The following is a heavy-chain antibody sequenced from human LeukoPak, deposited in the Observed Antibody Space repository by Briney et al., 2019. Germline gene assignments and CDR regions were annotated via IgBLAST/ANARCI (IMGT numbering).Heavy chain of an antibody. CDR2: ISGSAGSA. D-gene: IGHD3-22*01. Sequence: GGSLRLSCAASGFTFSSYAMSWVRLAPGKGLQWVSAISGSAGSAYYADSVKGRFTISRDNSKNTLYLQMNSLRAEDTAVYYCARAYYYDSSGYYPLGVWGQGTLVTVSS. J-gene: IGHJ4*02. V-gene: IGHV3-23*01. CDR3: ARAYYYDSSGYYPLGV. CDR1: GFTFSSYA.